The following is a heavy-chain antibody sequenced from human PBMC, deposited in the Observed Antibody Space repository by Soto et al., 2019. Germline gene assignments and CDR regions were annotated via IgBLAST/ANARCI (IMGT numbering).Heavy chain of an antibody. J-gene: IGHJ6*03. V-gene: IGHV5-51*01. CDR1: GYSFTSYW. CDR3: ARLIVPAADASYSYYYYYMAV. D-gene: IGHD2-2*01. CDR2: IYPGDSDT. Sequence: GESLKLSCKGSGYSFTSYWIGWVRQMPGKGLEWMGIIYPGDSDTRYSPSFQGQVTISADKSISTAYLQWSSLKASDTAMYYCARLIVPAADASYSYYYYYMAVWGKGTTVTVSS.